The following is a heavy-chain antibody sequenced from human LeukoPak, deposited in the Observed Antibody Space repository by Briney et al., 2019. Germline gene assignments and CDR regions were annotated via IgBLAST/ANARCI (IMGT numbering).Heavy chain of an antibody. CDR3: ATLRGYYYYMDV. Sequence: ASVKVSCKVSGYTLTVLSMHWVRQAPGNGREWRGGFDPEDGETIYAQRFQGRVTMTEDTSTDTAYMELSSLRSEDTAVYYCATLRGYYYYMDVWGKGTTVTVSS. V-gene: IGHV1-24*01. CDR1: GYTLTVLS. CDR2: FDPEDGET. J-gene: IGHJ6*03.